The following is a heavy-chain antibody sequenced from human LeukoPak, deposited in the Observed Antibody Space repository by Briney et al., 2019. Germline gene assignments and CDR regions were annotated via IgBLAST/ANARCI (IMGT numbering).Heavy chain of an antibody. CDR2: ISSSSSYI. V-gene: IGHV3-21*01. D-gene: IGHD3-16*01. J-gene: IGHJ3*02. CDR3: ARWGDRRGGAFDI. CDR1: GFTFSTYT. Sequence: TGGSLRLSCAASGFTFSTYTMNWVRQAPGKGLGWVSSISSSSSYIYYADSVKGRFTISRDNAKNSLYLQMNSLRAEDTALYYCARWGDRRGGAFDIWGQGTMVTVSS.